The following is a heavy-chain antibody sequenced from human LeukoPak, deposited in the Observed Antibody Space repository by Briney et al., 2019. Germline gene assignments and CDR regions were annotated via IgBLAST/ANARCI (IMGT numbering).Heavy chain of an antibody. J-gene: IGHJ4*02. V-gene: IGHV3-23*01. CDR2: ISGRGGST. CDR3: AKYRDILTGYSY. CDR1: GFTFSSYA. D-gene: IGHD3-9*01. Sequence: GGSLRLSCAASGFTFSSYAMSWVRQAPGKGLEWVSAISGRGGSTYYADSVKGRFTISRDNSKNTLYLQMNSLRAEDTAVYYCAKYRDILTGYSYWGQGTLVTLPS.